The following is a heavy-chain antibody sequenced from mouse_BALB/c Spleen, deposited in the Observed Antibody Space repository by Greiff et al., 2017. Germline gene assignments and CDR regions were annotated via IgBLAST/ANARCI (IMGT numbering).Heavy chain of an antibody. J-gene: IGHJ4*01. Sequence: EVKVVESGPSLVKPSQSLSLTCTVTGYSITSDYAWNWIRQFPGNKLEWMGYISYSGSTSYNPSLKSRISITRDTSKNQFFLQLNSVTTEDTATYYCARWDYGNYEGAMDYWGQGTSVTVSS. D-gene: IGHD2-1*01. CDR1: GYSITSDYA. CDR3: ARWDYGNYEGAMDY. V-gene: IGHV3-2*02. CDR2: ISYSGST.